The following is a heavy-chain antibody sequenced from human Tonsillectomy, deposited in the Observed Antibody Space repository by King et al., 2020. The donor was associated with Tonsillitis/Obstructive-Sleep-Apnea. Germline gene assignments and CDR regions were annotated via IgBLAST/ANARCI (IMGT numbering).Heavy chain of an antibody. J-gene: IGHJ4*02. CDR2: ISSVGSHT. Sequence: VQLVESGGGLVKPGGSLRLSCAVSGFTFSDYFMSWIRQAPGKGLEWLSYISSVGSHTSYADSVKGRLTISRDNANNLLYLQMDSLRAEDTAIYYCARPGDDLGFDFWGQGALVTVST. CDR1: GFTFSDYF. V-gene: IGHV3-11*05. D-gene: IGHD3-16*01. CDR3: ARPGDDLGFDF.